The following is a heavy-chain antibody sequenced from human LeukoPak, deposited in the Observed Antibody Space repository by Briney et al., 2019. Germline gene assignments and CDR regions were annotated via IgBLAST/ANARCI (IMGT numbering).Heavy chain of an antibody. V-gene: IGHV4-31*03. J-gene: IGHJ3*02. CDR3: ARERSPYYYDSSGYAFDI. D-gene: IGHD3-22*01. Sequence: PSETLSLTCTVSGGSISSGGYYWSWIRQHPGKGLEWIGYIYYSGSTYYNPSLKSRVTISVDTSKNQFSLKLSSVTAADTAVYYCARERSPYYYDSSGYAFDIWGQGTMVTVSS. CDR2: IYYSGST. CDR1: GGSISSGGYY.